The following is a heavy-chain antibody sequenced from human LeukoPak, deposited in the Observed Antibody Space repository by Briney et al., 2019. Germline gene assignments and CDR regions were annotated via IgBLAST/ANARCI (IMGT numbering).Heavy chain of an antibody. CDR1: GFTFRYYA. Sequence: PGGSLRLSCAASGFTFRYYAMHWVRQAPGKGLEWVAVISNDGSIQYYTDSVKGRFIISRDNSKNTLFLQMNSLRAEDTAVYYCARDSSSGGYWGQGTLVTVSS. J-gene: IGHJ4*02. CDR2: ISNDGSIQ. V-gene: IGHV3-30-3*01. CDR3: ARDSSSGGY. D-gene: IGHD6-6*01.